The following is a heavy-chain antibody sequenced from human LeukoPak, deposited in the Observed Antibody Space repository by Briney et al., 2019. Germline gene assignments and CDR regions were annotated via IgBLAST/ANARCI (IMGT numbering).Heavy chain of an antibody. CDR2: IKPDGSEK. Sequence: AGGSLRLSCAASGFTFRKYWLHWVRQAPGKGLEWVGKIKPDGSEKYYVDSVKGRFAISRDNAKDSVYLQMNSLRAEDTAVYYCATSPTDYWGQGTLVTVSS. V-gene: IGHV3-7*01. CDR3: ATSPTDY. CDR1: GFTFRKYW. J-gene: IGHJ4*02.